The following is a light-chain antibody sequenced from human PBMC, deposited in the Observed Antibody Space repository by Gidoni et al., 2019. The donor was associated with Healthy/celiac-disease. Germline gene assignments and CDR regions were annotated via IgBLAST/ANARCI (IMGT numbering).Light chain of an antibody. CDR1: QSVLSSSDNKNY. V-gene: IGKV4-1*01. Sequence: DIVMTQSPDSLAVSLGERATINCKSSQSVLSSSDNKNYLAWYQQKPGQPPNLLIYWASTRESGVPDRFSGSGSGTDFTLTISSLQAEDVAVYYCQQYYGTPITFGQGTRLEIK. J-gene: IGKJ5*01. CDR2: WAS. CDR3: QQYYGTPIT.